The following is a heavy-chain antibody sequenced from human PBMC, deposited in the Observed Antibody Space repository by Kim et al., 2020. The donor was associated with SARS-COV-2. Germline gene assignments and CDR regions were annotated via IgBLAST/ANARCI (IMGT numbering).Heavy chain of an antibody. V-gene: IGHV3-48*02. Sequence: GGSLRLSCAASGFTFSSYSMSWVRHAPGKGLEWLSYISSSSSTIYYADSVKGRFTISRDNANNSLYLQMNGLRDQDTAVYYCVRADCTSASFYRIYYIMDVWGQGTTVTVSS. CDR2: ISSSSSTI. CDR1: GFTFSSYS. J-gene: IGHJ6*02. D-gene: IGHD2-2*01. CDR3: VRADCTSASFYRIYYIMDV.